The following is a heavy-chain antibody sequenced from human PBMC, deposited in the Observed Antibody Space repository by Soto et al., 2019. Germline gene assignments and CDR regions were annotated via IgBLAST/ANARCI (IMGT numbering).Heavy chain of an antibody. CDR1: GFTVSSKY. CDR2: IYSGGST. V-gene: IGHV3-66*01. CDR3: ATSYSSGWYDHDY. Sequence: GVSLRLSCAACGFTVSSKYMSWVRQAPGKGLEWVSVIYSGGSTYYADSVKGRFTISRDNSKNTLYLQMNSLRAEDTAVYYCATSYSSGWYDHDYWGQGTLVTVSS. D-gene: IGHD6-19*01. J-gene: IGHJ4*02.